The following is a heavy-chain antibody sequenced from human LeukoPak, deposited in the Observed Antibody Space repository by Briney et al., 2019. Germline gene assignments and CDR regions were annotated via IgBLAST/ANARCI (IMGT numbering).Heavy chain of an antibody. CDR3: APLSIPSGEFDY. CDR1: GFTFSNQG. J-gene: IGHJ4*02. Sequence: GGFLRLSCAASGFTFSNQGMSWVRQAPGKGLEWVSSISGSGGSTYYADSVKGRFTISRDNSKNTLYLQMNTLRAEDTAVYYCAPLSIPSGEFDYWGQGTLVTVSS. CDR2: ISGSGGST. D-gene: IGHD2-2*01. V-gene: IGHV3-23*01.